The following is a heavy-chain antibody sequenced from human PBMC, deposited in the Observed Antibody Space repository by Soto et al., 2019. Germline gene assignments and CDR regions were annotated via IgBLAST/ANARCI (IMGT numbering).Heavy chain of an antibody. CDR2: IDAGNGNT. CDR1: GGTFSNYV. D-gene: IGHD5-18*01. Sequence: AVKVSCKASGGTFSNYVGNWVRQAPGQRLEWIGGIDAGNGNTKYSQKFRGRVTFTTDTSASTAYMDLSSLRSEDTAVYYCARDGYTYGSPHYGMDVWAQGTTVTVSS. CDR3: ARDGYTYGSPHYGMDV. J-gene: IGHJ6*02. V-gene: IGHV1-3*01.